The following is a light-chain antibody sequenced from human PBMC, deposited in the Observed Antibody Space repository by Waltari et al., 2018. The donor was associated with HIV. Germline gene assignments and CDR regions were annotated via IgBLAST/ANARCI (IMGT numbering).Light chain of an antibody. V-gene: IGLV1-47*01. J-gene: IGLJ2*01. CDR1: SSNIGSKY. Sequence: QSVLPQPPSASGTPGQRVPISCSGSSSNIGSKYVSWYQHLPGTAPKLLIYRNNQRPSGVPDRFSGSKSGTSASLAISGLRSEDEADYYCAAWDDSLSGVVFGGGTKLTV. CDR2: RNN. CDR3: AAWDDSLSGVV.